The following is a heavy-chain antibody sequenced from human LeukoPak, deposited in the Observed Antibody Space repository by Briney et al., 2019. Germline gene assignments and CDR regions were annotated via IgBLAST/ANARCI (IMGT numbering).Heavy chain of an antibody. J-gene: IGHJ4*02. CDR2: IKQDGSET. Sequence: GESLRLSCAASGFAFSNYWMYWARQAPGKGLEWVANIKQDGSETNYVDSVKGRFTISRDNAKNSLYLQMNSLRAEDTALYYCGSTNSFSYWGRGTLVTVSS. V-gene: IGHV3-7*01. CDR1: GFAFSNYW. CDR3: GSTNSFSY. D-gene: IGHD2-15*01.